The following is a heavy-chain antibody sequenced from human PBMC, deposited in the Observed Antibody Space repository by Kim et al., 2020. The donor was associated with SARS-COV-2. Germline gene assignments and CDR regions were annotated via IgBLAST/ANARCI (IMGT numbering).Heavy chain of an antibody. CDR3: ARGLIASYTYNWFDP. Sequence: SETLSLICAVYGGSFSGYYWSWIRQPPGKGLEWIGEINHSGSTNYNPSLKSRVTISVDTSKNQFSLKLSSVTAADTAVYYCARGLIASYTYNWFDPWGQGTLVTVSS. V-gene: IGHV4-34*01. CDR1: GGSFSGYY. CDR2: INHSGST. D-gene: IGHD6-13*01. J-gene: IGHJ5*02.